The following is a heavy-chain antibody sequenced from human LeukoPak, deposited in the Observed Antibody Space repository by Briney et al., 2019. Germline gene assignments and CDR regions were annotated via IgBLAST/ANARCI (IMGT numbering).Heavy chain of an antibody. CDR1: GFTFSDYS. Sequence: GRSLRLSCAASGFTFSDYSMHWIRQAPGKGLEWLSYISSSGSTMYYADSVKGRFTISRDNARNSLYLQMNSLRVEDTAMYYCTRGFDISDYWGQGTVVTVSS. J-gene: IGHJ4*02. V-gene: IGHV3-11*04. CDR2: ISSSGSTM. CDR3: TRGFDISDY. D-gene: IGHD3-9*01.